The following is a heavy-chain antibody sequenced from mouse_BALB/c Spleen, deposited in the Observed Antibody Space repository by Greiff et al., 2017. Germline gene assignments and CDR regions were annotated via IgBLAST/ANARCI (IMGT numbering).Heavy chain of an antibody. CDR3: ASGNPGGYFDV. Sequence: VQLQQSGAELVKPGASVKLSCTASGFNIKDTYMHWVKQRPEQGLEWIGWIDPENGNTIYDPKFQGKASITADTSSNTAYLQLSSLTSEDTAVYYCASGNPGGYFDVWGAGTTVTVSS. D-gene: IGHD2-1*01. CDR2: IDPENGNT. CDR1: GFNIKDTY. J-gene: IGHJ1*01. V-gene: IGHV14-3*02.